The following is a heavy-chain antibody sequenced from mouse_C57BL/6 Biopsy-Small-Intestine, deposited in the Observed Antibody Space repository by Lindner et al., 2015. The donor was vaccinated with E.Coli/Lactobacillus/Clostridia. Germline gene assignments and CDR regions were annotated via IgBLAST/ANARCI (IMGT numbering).Heavy chain of an antibody. D-gene: IGHD4-1*01. CDR3: ARDLPILGPMFVKNRNRFDY. CDR2: INAGSENT. Sequence: SVKVSCKASGYTFTHYSMHWVRQAPGQSLEWMGYINAGSENTEYSEKFQDRITITRDTSATTAYLELRSLRSDDTAVYYCARDLPILGPMFVKNRNRFDYWGQGTLVSVSS. CDR1: GYTFTHYS. V-gene: IGHV1-84*02. J-gene: IGHJ4*01.